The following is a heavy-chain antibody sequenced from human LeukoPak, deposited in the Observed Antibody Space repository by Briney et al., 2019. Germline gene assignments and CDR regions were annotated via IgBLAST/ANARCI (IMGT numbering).Heavy chain of an antibody. D-gene: IGHD3-10*01. CDR3: ARDSLHYYGSGRYWGGGMDV. J-gene: IGHJ6*02. Sequence: GGSLRLSCAASGFTFSSYAMSWVRQAPGKGLEWVSYISSSSSIIYSADSVKGRFTISRDNGKNSLYLQMNSLRDEDTAVYYCARDSLHYYGSGRYWGGGMDVWGHGTTVTVSS. CDR2: ISSSSSII. CDR1: GFTFSSYA. V-gene: IGHV3-48*02.